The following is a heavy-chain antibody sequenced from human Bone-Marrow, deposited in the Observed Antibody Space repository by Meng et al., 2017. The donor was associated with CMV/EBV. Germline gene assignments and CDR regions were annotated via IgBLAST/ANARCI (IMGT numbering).Heavy chain of an antibody. CDR1: GYTFTGYY. CDR3: ARVTVGATSWFDP. Sequence: ASVKVSCKASGYTFTGYYMHWVRQAPGQGLEWMGWINPNSGGTNYAQKFQGRVTMTRDTSISTAYMELSRLRSDDTAVYYWARVTVGATSWFDPWGQGTLVTVSS. V-gene: IGHV1-2*02. CDR2: INPNSGGT. J-gene: IGHJ5*02. D-gene: IGHD1-26*01.